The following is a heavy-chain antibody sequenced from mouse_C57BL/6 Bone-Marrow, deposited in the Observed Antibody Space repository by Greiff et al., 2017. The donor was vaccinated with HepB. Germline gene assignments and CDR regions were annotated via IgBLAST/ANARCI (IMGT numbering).Heavy chain of an antibody. CDR1: GFNIKDYY. D-gene: IGHD1-1*01. CDR3: ATSPSITTVVAHFDY. CDR2: IDPEDGET. J-gene: IGHJ2*01. Sequence: EVQLQQSGAELVKPGASVKLSCTASGFNIKDYYMHWVKQRTEQGLEWIGRIDPEDGETKYAPKFQGKATITADTSSNTAYLPLSSLTSEDTAVYYCATSPSITTVVAHFDYWGQGTTLTVSS. V-gene: IGHV14-2*01.